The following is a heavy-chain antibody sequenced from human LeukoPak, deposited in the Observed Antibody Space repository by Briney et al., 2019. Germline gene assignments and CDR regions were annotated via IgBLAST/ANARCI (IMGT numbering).Heavy chain of an antibody. CDR1: GFTFSSYW. CDR2: INSDGSST. D-gene: IGHD6-19*01. J-gene: IGHJ5*02. CDR3: AREGYSSGLGP. V-gene: IGHV3-74*01. Sequence: GGSLRLSCAASGFTFSSYWMHWVRQAPGKRLVWVSRINSDGSSTSYADSVKGRFTISRDNAKNTLYLQMNSLRAEDTAVYYCAREGYSSGLGPWGQGTLVTVSS.